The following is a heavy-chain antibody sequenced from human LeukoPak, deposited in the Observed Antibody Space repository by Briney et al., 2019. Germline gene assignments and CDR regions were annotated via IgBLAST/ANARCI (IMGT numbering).Heavy chain of an antibody. V-gene: IGHV1-3*01. J-gene: IGHJ5*02. CDR1: GYTFTNYL. CDR3: ARELTAYGSAANWFDP. Sequence: ASVKVSCKASGYTFTNYLIYWVRQAPGQSLEWMGWINAGNGNTKYLQKFQGRVTITRDTSASTAYMELSSLRSEDTAVYYCARELTAYGSAANWFDPWGQGTLVTVSS. CDR2: INAGNGNT. D-gene: IGHD3-10*01.